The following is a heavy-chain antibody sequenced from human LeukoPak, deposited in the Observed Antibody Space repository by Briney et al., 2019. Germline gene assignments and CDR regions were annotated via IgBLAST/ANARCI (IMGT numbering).Heavy chain of an antibody. Sequence: GGSLRLSCAASGFTCSSYGMHWVRQAPGKGLEWVGRIKSKTDGGTTDYAAPVKGRFTISRDDSKNTLYLQMNSLKTEDTAVYYCTQNIWSMVRGVKELWGQGTMVTVSS. CDR3: TQNIWSMVRGVKEL. CDR1: GFTCSSYG. D-gene: IGHD3-10*01. V-gene: IGHV3-15*01. J-gene: IGHJ3*01. CDR2: IKSKTDGGTT.